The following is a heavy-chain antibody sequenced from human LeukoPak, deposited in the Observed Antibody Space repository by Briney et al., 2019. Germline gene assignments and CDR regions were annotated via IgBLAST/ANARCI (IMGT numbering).Heavy chain of an antibody. J-gene: IGHJ4*02. Sequence: GESLKISCKGSGYGFTSYWIGWVRQMPGKGLEWMGIIYPGDSDTRYSPSFQGQVTISADKSISTAYLQWNSLKASDTAMYYCARRSGYSSSWYAPIRPFDLWGQGTLVTVSS. CDR3: ARRSGYSSSWYAPIRPFDL. CDR2: IYPGDSDT. D-gene: IGHD6-13*01. CDR1: GYGFTSYW. V-gene: IGHV5-51*01.